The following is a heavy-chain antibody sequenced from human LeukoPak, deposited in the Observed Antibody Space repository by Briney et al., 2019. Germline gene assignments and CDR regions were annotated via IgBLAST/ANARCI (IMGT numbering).Heavy chain of an antibody. CDR1: GITFSSHG. J-gene: IGHJ4*02. V-gene: IGHV3-48*03. CDR2: ISSSGSTI. D-gene: IGHD3-10*01. Sequence: RSGGSLRLSCAASGITFSSHGMHWVRQAPGKGLEWVSYISSSGSTIYYADSVKGRFTISRDNAKNSLYLQMNSLRAEDTAVYYCARDRGAVAMVRGVFDYWGQGTLVTVSS. CDR3: ARDRGAVAMVRGVFDY.